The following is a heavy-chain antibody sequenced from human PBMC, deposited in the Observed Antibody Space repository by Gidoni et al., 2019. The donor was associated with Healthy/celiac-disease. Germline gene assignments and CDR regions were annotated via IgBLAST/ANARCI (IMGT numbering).Heavy chain of an antibody. CDR3: ARGLGYCSGGSCYSNDY. J-gene: IGHJ4*02. V-gene: IGHV1-69*01. D-gene: IGHD2-15*01. Sequence: QVQLGQSGAEVKKPGSSGKVSGKASGGTFSGNAISWVRQAPGQGLEWMGGIIPIFGTANYAQQFQGRVTITADESTSTAYMELSSLRSEDTAVYYCARGLGYCSGGSCYSNDYWGQGTLVTVSS. CDR2: IIPIFGTA. CDR1: GGTFSGNA.